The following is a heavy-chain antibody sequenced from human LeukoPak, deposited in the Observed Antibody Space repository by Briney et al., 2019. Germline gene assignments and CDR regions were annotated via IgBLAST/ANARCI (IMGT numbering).Heavy chain of an antibody. CDR3: ARSVGSGFWSGYYFRYYYMDV. V-gene: IGHV1-8*01. Sequence: GASVKVSCKASGYTFTSYDINWVRQATGQGREWMGWMNPNSGNTGYAQKFQGRVTMTRNTSISKAYMELSSLRSEDTAVYYCARSVGSGFWSGYYFRYYYMDVWGKGTTVTVSS. CDR1: GYTFTSYD. D-gene: IGHD3-3*01. J-gene: IGHJ6*03. CDR2: MNPNSGNT.